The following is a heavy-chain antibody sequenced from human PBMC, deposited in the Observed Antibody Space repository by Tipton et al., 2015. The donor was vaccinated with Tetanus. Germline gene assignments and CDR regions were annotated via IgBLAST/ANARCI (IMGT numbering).Heavy chain of an antibody. CDR2: IYYRGST. CDR3: ARGDGSTLHY. CDR1: GGSIGTYY. Sequence: LRLSCTVSGGSIGTYYWSWIRQPPGKGLEWIGYIYYRGSTNYYPSLKSRVTMSVDTSKNQFSLNLSSVTAADTAVYYCARGDGSTLHYWGQGTLVTVSS. D-gene: IGHD5-24*01. J-gene: IGHJ4*02. V-gene: IGHV4-59*01.